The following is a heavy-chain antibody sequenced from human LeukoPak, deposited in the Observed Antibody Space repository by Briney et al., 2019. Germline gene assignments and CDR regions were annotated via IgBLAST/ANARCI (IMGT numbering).Heavy chain of an antibody. CDR1: GFTFDDYA. J-gene: IGHJ4*02. CDR3: AKDIRSGYPNLCRGFDY. CDR2: ISWNSGSI. D-gene: IGHD5-12*01. Sequence: GGSLRLSCAASGFTFDDYAMHWVRQAPGKGLEWVSGISWNSGSIGYADSVKGRFTISRDNAKNSLYLQMNSLRAEDTALYYCAKDIRSGYPNLCRGFDYWGQGTLVTVSS. V-gene: IGHV3-9*01.